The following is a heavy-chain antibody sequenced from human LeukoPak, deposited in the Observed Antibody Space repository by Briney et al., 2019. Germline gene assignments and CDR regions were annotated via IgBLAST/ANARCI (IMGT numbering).Heavy chain of an antibody. Sequence: KTGGSLRLSCAASGFTFSSYSMNWVRQAPGKWLEWVSSISSSSSYIYYADSVKGRFTISRDNAKNSLCLQMNSLRAEDTAVYYCARADGDYDGNFDYWGQGTLVTVSS. CDR1: GFTFSSYS. D-gene: IGHD3-22*01. V-gene: IGHV3-21*01. CDR2: ISSSSSYI. CDR3: ARADGDYDGNFDY. J-gene: IGHJ4*02.